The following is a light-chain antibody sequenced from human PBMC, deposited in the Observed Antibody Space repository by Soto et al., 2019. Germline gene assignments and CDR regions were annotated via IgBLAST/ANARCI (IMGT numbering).Light chain of an antibody. Sequence: QSALTQPASVSGSPGQSITISCTGTSSDVGGYDHVSRYQQHPGKAPKLIIYDVSIRPSGVSNRFSGSKSGNTASLAVSGLQAEDEADYYCSSYTSKDTLVFGGGTKLTVL. CDR2: DVS. CDR3: SSYTSKDTLV. J-gene: IGLJ3*02. V-gene: IGLV2-14*03. CDR1: SSDVGGYDH.